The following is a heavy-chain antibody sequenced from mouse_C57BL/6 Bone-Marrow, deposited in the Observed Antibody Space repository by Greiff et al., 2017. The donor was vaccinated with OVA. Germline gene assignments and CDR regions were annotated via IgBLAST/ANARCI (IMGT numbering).Heavy chain of an antibody. Sequence: EVQRVESGGGLVKPGGSLKLSCAASGFTFSDYGMHWVRQAPEKGLEWVAYISSGSSTIYYADTVKGRFTISRDNAKHTLFLQRTSLRSEDTAMYYCARINYWYFDVWGTGTTVTVSS. CDR2: ISSGSSTI. CDR1: GFTFSDYG. V-gene: IGHV5-17*01. CDR3: ARINYWYFDV. J-gene: IGHJ1*03.